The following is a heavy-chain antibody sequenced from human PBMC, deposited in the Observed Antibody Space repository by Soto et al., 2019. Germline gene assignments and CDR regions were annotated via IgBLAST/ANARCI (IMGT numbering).Heavy chain of an antibody. CDR1: GYTFTSYA. Sequence: GASVKVSCKACGYTFTSYAMHWVRQAPGQRLEWMGWINAGNGNTKYSQKFQGRATITRDTSASTAYMELSSLRSEDTAVYYCARDLNYYGSGSYGFDYWGQGTLVTVSS. D-gene: IGHD3-10*01. J-gene: IGHJ4*02. V-gene: IGHV1-3*01. CDR2: INAGNGNT. CDR3: ARDLNYYGSGSYGFDY.